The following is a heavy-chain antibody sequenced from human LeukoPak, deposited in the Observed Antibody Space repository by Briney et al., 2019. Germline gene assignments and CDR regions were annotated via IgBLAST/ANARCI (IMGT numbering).Heavy chain of an antibody. J-gene: IGHJ3*02. CDR1: GYTFTGYY. CDR3: ARGDSSGYYTDAFDI. Sequence: ASVKVSCKASGYTFTGYYMHWVRQAPGQGLEWMGWINPNSGGTNYAQKFQGRVTMTRDTSISTAYMELSRLRTDDTAVYYRARGDSSGYYTDAFDIWGQGTMVTVSS. CDR2: INPNSGGT. V-gene: IGHV1-2*02. D-gene: IGHD3-22*01.